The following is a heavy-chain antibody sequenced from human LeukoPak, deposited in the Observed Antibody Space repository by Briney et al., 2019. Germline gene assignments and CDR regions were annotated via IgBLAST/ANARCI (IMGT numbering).Heavy chain of an antibody. Sequence: PSGTLSLTCAVYGGSFSGYYWSWIRQPPGKGLEWIGEINHSGSTNYNPSLKSGVTISLDTSKNQFSLKLSSVNATDTAVYYCARDQDDNYFWGSYRWYVDIWGRGTPVTVSS. CDR1: GGSFSGYY. V-gene: IGHV4-34*01. D-gene: IGHD3-16*02. CDR3: ARDQDDNYFWGSYRWYVDI. CDR2: INHSGST. J-gene: IGHJ2*01.